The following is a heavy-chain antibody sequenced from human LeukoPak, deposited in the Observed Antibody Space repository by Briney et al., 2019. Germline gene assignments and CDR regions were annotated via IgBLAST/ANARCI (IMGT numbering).Heavy chain of an antibody. V-gene: IGHV3-66*01. D-gene: IGHD5-12*01. CDR1: GFTVSSNY. J-gene: IGHJ6*03. Sequence: GGTLRLSCAASGFTVSSNYMSWVRQAPGKGVEWVSVISSGGSTYYAASVKSRFTISRDTSKNTLSLQMNTLRAEDTPVYYCASGYSGYDHYYYYYMDVWGKGTTVTISS. CDR2: ISSGGST. CDR3: ASGYSGYDHYYYYYMDV.